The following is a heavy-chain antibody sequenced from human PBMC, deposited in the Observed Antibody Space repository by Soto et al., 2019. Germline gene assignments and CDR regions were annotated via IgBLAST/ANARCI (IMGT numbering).Heavy chain of an antibody. CDR3: ARHLYDYVWGSYRH. V-gene: IGHV1-69*13. J-gene: IGHJ4*02. D-gene: IGHD3-16*02. CDR1: GYIFKNYA. Sequence: SVKVSCKSSGYIFKNYAVTWLRQAPGQGLEWMGGIIPVFGTPDYSQKFRGRVTITADGSTSTVYMELRSLTSEDTAVYYCARHLYDYVWGSYRHWGQGTLVTVSS. CDR2: IIPVFGTP.